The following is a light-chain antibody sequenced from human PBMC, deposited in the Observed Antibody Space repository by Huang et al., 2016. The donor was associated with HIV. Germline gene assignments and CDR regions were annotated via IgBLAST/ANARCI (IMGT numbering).Light chain of an antibody. J-gene: IGKJ1*01. CDR1: QGISKS. Sequence: DIQMTQSPSSLSASVGDRVTISCRASQGISKSLAWYQQQTGKAPKLLLYATSNFERCVPSRFSGSGSGTHYTLTISTLQPEDLATYYCQQYQSVPWTFGQGTKVAI. CDR2: ATS. V-gene: IGKV1-NL1*01. CDR3: QQYQSVPWT.